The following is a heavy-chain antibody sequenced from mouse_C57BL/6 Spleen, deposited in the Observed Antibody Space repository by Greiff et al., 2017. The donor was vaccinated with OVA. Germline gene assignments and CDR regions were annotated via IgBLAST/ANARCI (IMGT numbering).Heavy chain of an antibody. CDR1: GYTFTSYW. V-gene: IGHV1-69*01. Sequence: QVQLQQPGAELVMPGASVKLSCKASGYTFTSYWLHWVKQRPGHGLEWIGEIAPSDSYTNYNQQFKGKSTLTVDKSSSTAYMQLSSLTSEDSAVYYCARGDYSPYAMDYWGQGTSVTVSS. CDR3: ARGDYSPYAMDY. D-gene: IGHD2-12*01. CDR2: IAPSDSYT. J-gene: IGHJ4*01.